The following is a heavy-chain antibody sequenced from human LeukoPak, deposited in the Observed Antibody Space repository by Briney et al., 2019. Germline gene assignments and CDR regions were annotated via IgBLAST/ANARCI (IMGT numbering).Heavy chain of an antibody. CDR3: TTDPYDYYAFDI. D-gene: IGHD3-16*01. Sequence: PGGSLRLSCAASGFTFSYYWMSWVRQAPGKGLEWVGRIKSKTDGGTTDYAAPVKGRFTISRDDSKNTLYLQMNSLKTEDTAVYYCTTDPYDYYAFDIWGQGTMVTVSS. V-gene: IGHV3-15*01. CDR2: IKSKTDGGTT. J-gene: IGHJ3*02. CDR1: GFTFSYYW.